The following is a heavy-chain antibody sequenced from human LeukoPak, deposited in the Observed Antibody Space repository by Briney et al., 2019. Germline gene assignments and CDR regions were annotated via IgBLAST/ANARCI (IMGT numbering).Heavy chain of an antibody. CDR3: ARDRVGGDYFDY. Sequence: PSETLSLTCTVSGGSISSYYWSWIRQPPGKGLEWIGYIYYSGSTNYNPSLKSRVTISVDTSKNQFSLKLSSVTAADTAVYYCARDRVGGDYFDYWGQGTLVTVSS. D-gene: IGHD1-26*01. V-gene: IGHV4-59*01. J-gene: IGHJ4*02. CDR2: IYYSGST. CDR1: GGSISSYY.